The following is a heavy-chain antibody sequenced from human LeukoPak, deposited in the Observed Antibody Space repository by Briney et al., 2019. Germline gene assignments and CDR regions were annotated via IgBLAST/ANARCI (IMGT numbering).Heavy chain of an antibody. J-gene: IGHJ4*02. V-gene: IGHV1-18*01. D-gene: IGHD6-19*01. Sequence: ASVKVSCKASGYTXNHHGISWVRQAPGQGLEWLGWISCYNGDTHYAQKFQGRVTMTTDTSTTTASMELRSLRSDDTALYYCARDPTNTSGRYAFFDYWGQGTLVTVSS. CDR1: GYTXNHHG. CDR3: ARDPTNTSGRYAFFDY. CDR2: ISCYNGDT.